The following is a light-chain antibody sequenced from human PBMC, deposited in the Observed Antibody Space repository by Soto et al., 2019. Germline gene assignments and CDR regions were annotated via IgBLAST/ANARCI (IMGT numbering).Light chain of an antibody. V-gene: IGKV3-15*01. CDR2: DAS. CDR1: QSIGSS. Sequence: GMSQSLATLSVSTGERATLSCRASQSIGSSLAWYQQKPGQTPKLLIYDASTRATGVPARFSGGGSGTEFTLTINSLQSEDFALYYCQQYNKWPLITFGQGRLLEVK. J-gene: IGKJ5*01. CDR3: QQYNKWPLIT.